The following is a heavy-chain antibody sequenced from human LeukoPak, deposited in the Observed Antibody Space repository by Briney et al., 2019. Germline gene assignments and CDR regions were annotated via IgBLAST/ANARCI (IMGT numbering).Heavy chain of an antibody. CDR1: GGSISNYY. J-gene: IGHJ6*03. Sequence: PSETLSLTCTVSGGSISNYYWSWIRQPPGKGLEWIGYIYYSGSTKYNPSLKSRVTISVDTSKNQFSLRLSSVTAADTAVYYCARDWGVSARPGYMDVWGRGTTVTVSS. CDR3: ARDWGVSARPGYMDV. D-gene: IGHD6-6*01. V-gene: IGHV4-59*01. CDR2: IYYSGST.